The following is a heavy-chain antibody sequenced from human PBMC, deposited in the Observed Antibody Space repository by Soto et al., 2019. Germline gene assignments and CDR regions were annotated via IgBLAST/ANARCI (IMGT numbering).Heavy chain of an antibody. CDR3: ARDGYSGNTWHY. V-gene: IGHV3-30-3*01. CDR2: ISYDGSNK. D-gene: IGHD2-21*01. Sequence: SLRLSCAASGFTFSSYAMHWVRQAPGKGLEWVAVISYDGSNKYYADSVKVRFTISRDNSKNTLYLQMNSLRAEDTAVYYCARDGYSGNTWHYWGQGTLVTVSS. J-gene: IGHJ4*02. CDR1: GFTFSSYA.